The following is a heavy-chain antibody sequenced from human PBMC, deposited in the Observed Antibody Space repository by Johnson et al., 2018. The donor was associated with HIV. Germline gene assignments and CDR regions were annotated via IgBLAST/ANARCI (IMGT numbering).Heavy chain of an antibody. CDR3: ARDHIASALGAFYI. CDR2: LYSGGST. V-gene: IGHV3-NL1*01. CDR1: GFTFSSYG. Sequence: QVQLVESGGGVDQPGRSLRLSCAASGFTFSSYGMHWVRQAPGKGLEWVSVLYSGGSTYYADSVKGRFTISRDNSKNTLYLQMNSLRAEDTAVYYCARDHIASALGAFYIWGQGTMVTVSS. D-gene: IGHD6-13*01. J-gene: IGHJ3*02.